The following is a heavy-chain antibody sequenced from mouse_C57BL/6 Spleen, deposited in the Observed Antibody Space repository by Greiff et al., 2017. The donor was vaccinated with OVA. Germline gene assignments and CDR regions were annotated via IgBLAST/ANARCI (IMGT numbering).Heavy chain of an antibody. CDR2: IYPGDGDT. D-gene: IGHD2-5*01. CDR3: ARWRGYSNYDYYAMDY. CDR1: GYAFSSYW. V-gene: IGHV1-80*01. Sequence: QVQLQQSGAELVKPGASVKISCKASGYAFSSYWMNWVKQRPGKGLEWIGQIYPGDGDTNYNGKFKGKATLTADKSSSTAYMQLSSLTSEDSAVYFCARWRGYSNYDYYAMDYWGQGTSVTVSS. J-gene: IGHJ4*01.